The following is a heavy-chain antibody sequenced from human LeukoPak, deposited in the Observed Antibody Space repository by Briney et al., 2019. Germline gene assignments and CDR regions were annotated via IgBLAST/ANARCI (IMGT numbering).Heavy chain of an antibody. Sequence: GGSLRLSCAASGFTFSSYSMNWVRQAPGKGLEWVSGITSSGITYYADSVKGRFTVSRDNSKNTLYLQMNSLRAEDTAVYYCTRDPRRLDYWGQGTLVTVSS. J-gene: IGHJ4*02. CDR3: TRDPRRLDY. CDR1: GFTFSSYS. CDR2: ITSSGIT. V-gene: IGHV3-23*01.